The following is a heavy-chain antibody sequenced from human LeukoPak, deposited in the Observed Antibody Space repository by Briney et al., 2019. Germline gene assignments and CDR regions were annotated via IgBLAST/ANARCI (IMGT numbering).Heavy chain of an antibody. D-gene: IGHD3-10*01. CDR1: GYSFVTYG. CDR2: ISGSTGKT. Sequence: GASVKVSCKTSGYSFVTYGINWVRQVPGQGLEWMGGISGSTGKTTYAQRFQGRVTVATDTSTDTAYMELRSLRSDDTAVYYCVRSNGEYMSSXWFDHWGQGSLVTVS. CDR3: VRSNGEYMSSXWFDH. J-gene: IGHJ5*02. V-gene: IGHV1-18*01.